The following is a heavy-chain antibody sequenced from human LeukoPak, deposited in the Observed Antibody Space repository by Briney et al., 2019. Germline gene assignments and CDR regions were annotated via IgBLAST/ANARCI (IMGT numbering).Heavy chain of an antibody. V-gene: IGHV4-59*12. CDR2: IYYSGST. D-gene: IGHD6-13*01. Sequence: PSETLSLTCSVSGDSITGFYWSWIRQPPGKGLEWIGYIYYSGSTNYNPSLKSRVTISVDTSKNQFSLKLSSVTAADTAVYYCARDDSSWYGIDYWGQGTLVTVSS. J-gene: IGHJ4*02. CDR1: GDSITGFY. CDR3: ARDDSSWYGIDY.